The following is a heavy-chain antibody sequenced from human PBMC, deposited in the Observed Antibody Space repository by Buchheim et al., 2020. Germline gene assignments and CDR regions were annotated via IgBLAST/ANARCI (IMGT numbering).Heavy chain of an antibody. J-gene: IGHJ4*02. D-gene: IGHD1-14*01. CDR2: ISGNGVST. V-gene: IGHV3-23*01. Sequence: EVQLLESGGDLVQPGGSLRLSCAASGFTFSTYAMRWVRQAPGKGLEWVSGISGNGVSTKYADSVKDRFTISRDNSKSTLYLQMNSLRAEDTAVYYCTKITSRYFDYWGQGTL. CDR3: TKITSRYFDY. CDR1: GFTFSTYA.